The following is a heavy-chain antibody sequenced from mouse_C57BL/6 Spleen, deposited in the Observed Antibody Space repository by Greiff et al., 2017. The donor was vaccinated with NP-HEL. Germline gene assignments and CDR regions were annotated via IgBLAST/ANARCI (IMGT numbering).Heavy chain of an antibody. CDR3: ARNGPYFDV. Sequence: VQLQESGPGLVQPSQSLSITCTVSGFSLTSYGVHWVRQSPGKGLEWLGVIWSGGSTDCNAAFISRMSISKDNSKSQVFFKMNSLQADDTAIYYCARNGPYFDVWGTGTTVTVSS. CDR1: GFSLTSYG. J-gene: IGHJ1*03. CDR2: IWSGGST. V-gene: IGHV2-2*01.